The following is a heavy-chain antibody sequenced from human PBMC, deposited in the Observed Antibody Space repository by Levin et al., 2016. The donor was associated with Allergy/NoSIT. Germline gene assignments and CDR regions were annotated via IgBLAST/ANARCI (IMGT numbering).Heavy chain of an antibody. CDR3: ARDHSPVAAGVPLFGR. CDR2: INKEGTAT. J-gene: IGHJ6*02. D-gene: IGHD6-19*01. Sequence: RQPPGKGPVWVARINKEGTATAYADPVKGRFTISRDNGKNMMYLQMSSLRVEDTAVYYCARDHSPVAAGVPLFGRWGQGTTVTVSS. V-gene: IGHV3-74*01.